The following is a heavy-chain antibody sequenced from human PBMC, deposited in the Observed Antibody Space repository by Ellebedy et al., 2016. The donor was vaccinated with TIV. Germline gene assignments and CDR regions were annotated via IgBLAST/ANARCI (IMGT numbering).Heavy chain of an antibody. Sequence: GESLKISXAASGFTFSDYYMSWIRQAPGKGLEWVSYISSSGSTIYYADSVKGRFTISRDNAKNSPYLQMNSLRAEDTAVYYCARPTNWNGQGAFDPWGQGTLVTVSS. CDR2: ISSSGSTI. CDR3: ARPTNWNGQGAFDP. V-gene: IGHV3-11*01. J-gene: IGHJ5*02. D-gene: IGHD1-1*01. CDR1: GFTFSDYY.